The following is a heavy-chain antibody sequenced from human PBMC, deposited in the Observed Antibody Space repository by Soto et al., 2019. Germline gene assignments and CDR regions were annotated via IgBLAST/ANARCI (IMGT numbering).Heavy chain of an antibody. CDR1: GYTFTNYG. V-gene: IGHV1-18*01. D-gene: IGHD3-10*01. CDR2: INVYNGNT. Sequence: QVQLVQSGGEVKKPGASVKVSCKASGYTFTNYGISWVRQAPGQGLEWMGWINVYNGNTKYAQKVQGRVTMTTDTSTSTAYRALRSLRSDDTAVYYCARGVGSGSYYNQYNWFDPWGKGTLVTVSS. CDR3: ARGVGSGSYYNQYNWFDP. J-gene: IGHJ5*02.